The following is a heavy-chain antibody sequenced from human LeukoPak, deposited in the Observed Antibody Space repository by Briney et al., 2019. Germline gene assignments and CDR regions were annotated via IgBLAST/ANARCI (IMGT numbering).Heavy chain of an antibody. CDR2: IYYRGST. CDR3: ARHRLYDYGDYNYFDY. CDR1: GGSISSNYYY. D-gene: IGHD4-17*01. V-gene: IGHV4-39*01. J-gene: IGHJ4*02. Sequence: TASETLSLTCTVFGGSISSNYYYWGWIRQPPGKGLEWIGSIYYRGSTYYNPSLKSRVTISADTSKNQFSLKLSSVTAADTAVYYCARHRLYDYGDYNYFDYWGQGNLVTVSS.